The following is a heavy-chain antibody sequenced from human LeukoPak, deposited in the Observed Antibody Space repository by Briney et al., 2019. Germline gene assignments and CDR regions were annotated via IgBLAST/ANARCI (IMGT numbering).Heavy chain of an antibody. V-gene: IGHV1-46*01. CDR3: ARDSGSGYYFDY. CDR2: INPSGGST. Sequence: GASVKVSCKASGYTFTSYYMHWVRQAPGQGLEWMGIINPSGGSTSYAQKFQGRVTMTRDTSTSTVYMELSSLRSEDTAVYYCARDSGSGYYFDYWGQGTLVTASS. CDR1: GYTFTSYY. D-gene: IGHD1-26*01. J-gene: IGHJ4*02.